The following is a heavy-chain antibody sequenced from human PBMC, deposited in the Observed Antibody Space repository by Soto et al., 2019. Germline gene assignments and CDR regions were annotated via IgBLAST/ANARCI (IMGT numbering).Heavy chain of an antibody. Sequence: QVQLVQSGAEVKKPGASVKVSCKASGYTFTSYGISWVRQAPGQGPEWMGWISAYNGNTNYAQKLQGRVTMTTATSTSTAYMELRSLRSDDTAVYYCARRVAYCGGDCSPGSMDVWGQGTTVTVSS. D-gene: IGHD2-21*02. J-gene: IGHJ6*02. CDR2: ISAYNGNT. CDR3: ARRVAYCGGDCSPGSMDV. V-gene: IGHV1-18*01. CDR1: GYTFTSYG.